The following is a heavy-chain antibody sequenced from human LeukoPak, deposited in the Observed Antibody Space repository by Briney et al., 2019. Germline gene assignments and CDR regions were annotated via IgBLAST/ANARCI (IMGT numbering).Heavy chain of an antibody. CDR1: GFTFSSYW. J-gene: IGHJ4*02. CDR2: INGDGRNI. CDR3: ARDRVTGSSSPRY. V-gene: IGHV3-74*01. Sequence: GGSLRLSCVASGFTFSSYWMHWVRQDPRKGLVWVSRINGDGRNINYADSVRGRFTISRDNAKNSLYLQMNSLRAEDTAVYYCARDRVTGSSSPRYWGQGTLVTVSS. D-gene: IGHD3-10*01.